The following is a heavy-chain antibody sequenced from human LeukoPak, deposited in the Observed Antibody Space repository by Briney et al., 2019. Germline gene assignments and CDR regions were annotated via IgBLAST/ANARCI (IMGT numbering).Heavy chain of an antibody. J-gene: IGHJ4*02. CDR1: GFSFTNYD. D-gene: IGHD3-22*01. CDR3: ARELSRLISGYYHYFDY. CDR2: TSLDGSNK. Sequence: PGRSLSLSSVASGFSFTNYDIHWVRQAPGRGLEWVAVTSLDGSNKLYTDTVKGRFTISRDNAKNSLYLQMNSLRAEDTAVYYCARELSRLISGYYHYFDYWGQGTLVTVSS. V-gene: IGHV3-30-3*01.